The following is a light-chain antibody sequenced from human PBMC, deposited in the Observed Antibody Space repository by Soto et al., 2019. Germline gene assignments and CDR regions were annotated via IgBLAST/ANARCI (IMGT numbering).Light chain of an antibody. J-gene: IGLJ3*02. CDR2: EVS. V-gene: IGLV2-14*01. CDR3: SSYTSSSTLVL. CDR1: SSDVGTYNY. Sequence: QSALTQPASMSGSPGLSITNSCTGTSSDVGTYNYVSWYQQHPGKAPKLMIYEVSHRPSGISNRFSGSKSGSTASLTISGLQAEDEADYFCSSYTSSSTLVLFGGGTKLTVL.